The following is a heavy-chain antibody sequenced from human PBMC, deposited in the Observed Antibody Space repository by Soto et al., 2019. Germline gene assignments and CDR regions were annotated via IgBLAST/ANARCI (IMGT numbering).Heavy chain of an antibody. J-gene: IGHJ6*03. D-gene: IGHD2-8*01. CDR2: ISSNGGST. CDR1: GFTFSSYA. Sequence: GGSLRLSCAASGFTFSSYAMHWVRQAPGKGLEYVSAISSNGGSTYYANSVKGRFTISRDNSKNTLYLQMGSLRAEDMAVYYCARDHPVFCTNGVCPPNYYYYYMDVWGKGTTVTVSS. V-gene: IGHV3-64*01. CDR3: ARDHPVFCTNGVCPPNYYYYYMDV.